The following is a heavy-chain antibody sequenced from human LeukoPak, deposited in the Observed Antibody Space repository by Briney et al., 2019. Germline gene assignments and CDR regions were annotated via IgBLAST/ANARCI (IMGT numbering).Heavy chain of an antibody. Sequence: AVKVSCKASGGTFSSYAISWVRQAPGQGLEWMGGIIPIFGTANYAQKFQGRVTITADKSTSTAYMELSSLRSEDTAVYYCARALYYDILTGYYNSFDYWGQGTLVTVSS. V-gene: IGHV1-69*06. J-gene: IGHJ4*02. CDR2: IIPIFGTA. CDR3: ARALYYDILTGYYNSFDY. CDR1: GGTFSSYA. D-gene: IGHD3-9*01.